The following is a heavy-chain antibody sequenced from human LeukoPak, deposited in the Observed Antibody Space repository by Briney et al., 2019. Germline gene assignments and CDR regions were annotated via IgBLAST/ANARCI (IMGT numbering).Heavy chain of an antibody. D-gene: IGHD3-10*01. V-gene: IGHV4-39*01. CDR1: GDSISISSYY. J-gene: IGHJ4*02. CDR3: ARQGSSTIGYYFDY. CDR2: IYYRGTT. Sequence: SETLSLICVVSGDSISISSYYWIWIRQSPGKGLEWIGSIYYRGTTYYNPSPKSRATISVDTSKQQFSLELSSVTAVDTAVYYCARQGSSTIGYYFDYWGQGTQVTVSS.